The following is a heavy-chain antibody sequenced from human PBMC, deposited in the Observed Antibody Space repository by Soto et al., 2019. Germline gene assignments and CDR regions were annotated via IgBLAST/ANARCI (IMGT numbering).Heavy chain of an antibody. Sequence: QVQLVQSGAELKKPGSSVKVSCKASGGTLSNSAISWVRQAPGQGLEWLGGIVPIFGTTFYTRKFQDRATMIADDSTTTATVELRSLRSEDTAIYCCARVEAVAGSYNDHGLDVLGQGTAVSVSS. CDR2: IVPIFGTT. J-gene: IGHJ6*02. CDR3: ARVEAVAGSYNDHGLDV. V-gene: IGHV1-69*12. CDR1: GGTLSNSA. D-gene: IGHD6-19*01.